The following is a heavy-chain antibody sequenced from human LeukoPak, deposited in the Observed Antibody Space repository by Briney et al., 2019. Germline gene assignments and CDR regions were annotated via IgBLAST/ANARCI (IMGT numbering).Heavy chain of an antibody. CDR2: IYSGGSA. D-gene: IGHD5-24*01. V-gene: IGHV4-59*01. CDR3: ARGSQGDANNFFGY. Sequence: SETLSLTCTVSGGSITNYFWNWIRQPPGKGLEWIGYIYSGGSANYNPSLKSRVTISSDTSKNQFSLDLNSVTAADTAVYYCARGSQGDANNFFGYWGQGTLVTVSS. J-gene: IGHJ4*02. CDR1: GGSITNYF.